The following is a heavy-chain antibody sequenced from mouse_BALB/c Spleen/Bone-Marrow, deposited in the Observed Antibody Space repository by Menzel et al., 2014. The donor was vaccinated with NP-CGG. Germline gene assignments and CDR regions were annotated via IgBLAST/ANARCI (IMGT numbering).Heavy chain of an antibody. Sequence: EVMLVESGGGLVQPGGSRKLSCAASGFTFSSFGMHWVRQAPEKGLEWVAYISNGSSTIYYADTVKGRFTISRDNPKNTPFLQMTSLRSEDTAMHYCARKGAMITHYYAMDYWGQGTSVTVSS. J-gene: IGHJ4*01. CDR3: ARKGAMITHYYAMDY. CDR1: GFTFSSFG. V-gene: IGHV5-17*02. D-gene: IGHD2-4*01. CDR2: ISNGSSTI.